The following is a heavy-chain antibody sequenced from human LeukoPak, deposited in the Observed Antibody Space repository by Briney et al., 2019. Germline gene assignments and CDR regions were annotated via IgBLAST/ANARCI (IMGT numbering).Heavy chain of an antibody. CDR2: IIPIFGTA. CDR3: ARTSNGYSSGWYYYYYMDV. V-gene: IGHV1-69*05. J-gene: IGHJ6*03. CDR1: GGTFSSYA. Sequence: SVKVSCKASGGTFSSYAISWVRQAPGQGLEWMGGIIPIFGTANYAQKFQGGVTITTDESTSTAYMELSSLRSEDTAVYYCARTSNGYSSGWYYYYYMDVWGKGTTVTVSS. D-gene: IGHD6-19*01.